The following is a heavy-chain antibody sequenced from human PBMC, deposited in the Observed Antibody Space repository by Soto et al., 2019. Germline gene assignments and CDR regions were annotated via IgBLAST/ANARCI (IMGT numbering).Heavy chain of an antibody. CDR2: SSATGAGT. D-gene: IGHD1-7*01. CDR1: GFTFSSYG. CDR3: AKDRRAGGNYGFYSDF. Sequence: EVQLLESGGGLVQPGGSLRLSCADSGFTFSSYGMTWVRQAPGKGLEWVSFSSATGAGTYYADSVKGRFTISRDNSKNTLYLQMTSLRADDTAVYYCAKDRRAGGNYGFYSDFWGQGALVTVSS. V-gene: IGHV3-23*01. J-gene: IGHJ4*02.